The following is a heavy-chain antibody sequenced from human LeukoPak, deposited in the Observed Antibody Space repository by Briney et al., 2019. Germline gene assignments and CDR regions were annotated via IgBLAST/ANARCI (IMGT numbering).Heavy chain of an antibody. D-gene: IGHD6-13*01. Sequence: PRGCLRLSCAASGFTSDEYAMRGGPQAPGKSGWWGSGISWNSGSIGYADSVKGRFTICRDNAKNSLYLQMNSLRAEDTALYYCAKDKTYSSSHFDYWGQGALVTVSS. CDR3: AKDKTYSSSHFDY. CDR2: ISWNSGSI. CDR1: GFTSDEYA. J-gene: IGHJ4*02. V-gene: IGHV3-9*02.